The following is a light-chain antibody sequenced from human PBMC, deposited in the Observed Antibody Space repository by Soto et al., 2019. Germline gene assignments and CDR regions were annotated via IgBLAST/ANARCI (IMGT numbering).Light chain of an antibody. Sequence: PMTPSPSTQSESVGDRRTITCPASQSISSWLAWYQQKPGKAPKLLIYDASSLESGVPSRFSGSGSGTEFTLTISSLQPDEFATYYCKQYNSYSWTVGQGTKVDIK. CDR1: QSISSW. J-gene: IGKJ1*01. CDR3: KQYNSYSWT. V-gene: IGKV1-5*01. CDR2: DAS.